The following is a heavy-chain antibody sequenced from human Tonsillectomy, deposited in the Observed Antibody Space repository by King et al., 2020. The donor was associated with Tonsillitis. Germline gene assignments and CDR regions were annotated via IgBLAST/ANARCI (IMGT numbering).Heavy chain of an antibody. CDR2: IYYSGST. V-gene: IGHV4-30-4*01. D-gene: IGHD5-18*01. J-gene: IGHJ4*02. Sequence: QLQESGPGLVKPSQTLSLTCTVSGGSISSGDYYWGWIRQPPGKGLEWIGYIYYSGSTYYNPSLKSRVTISVDTSKNQFSLKLSSVTAADTAVYYCARLRVYSYGSVWSPFDYWGQGTLVTVSS. CDR3: ARLRVYSYGSVWSPFDY. CDR1: GGSISSGDYY.